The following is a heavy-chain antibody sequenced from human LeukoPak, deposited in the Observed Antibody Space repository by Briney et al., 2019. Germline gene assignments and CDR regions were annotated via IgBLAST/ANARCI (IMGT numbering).Heavy chain of an antibody. CDR1: GFTFDDYA. J-gene: IGHJ4*02. V-gene: IGHV3-9*01. CDR3: ALFGEFRIDY. CDR2: ISWNSGSI. D-gene: IGHD3-10*01. Sequence: GGSLRLSCAASGFTFDDYAMHWVRQAPGKGLEWVSGISWNSGSIGYADSVKGRFTISRDNAKNSLYLQMNSLRAEDTALYYCALFGEFRIDYWGQGTLVTVSS.